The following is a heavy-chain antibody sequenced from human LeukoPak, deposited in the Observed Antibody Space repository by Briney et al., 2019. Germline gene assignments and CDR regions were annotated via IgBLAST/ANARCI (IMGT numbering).Heavy chain of an antibody. CDR3: VKDPDPRYCSSTSCSPI. CDR1: GFTFSSYA. CDR2: IAGGGSST. V-gene: IGHV3-23*01. D-gene: IGHD2-2*01. J-gene: IGHJ3*02. Sequence: GGSLRLSCAASGFTFSSYAMSWVRQAPGKGLEWVSVIAGGGSSTYYADSVKGRFTISRDNSKNTLYLQMNSLGVEDTAVYYCVKDPDPRYCSSTSCSPIWGQGTMVTVSS.